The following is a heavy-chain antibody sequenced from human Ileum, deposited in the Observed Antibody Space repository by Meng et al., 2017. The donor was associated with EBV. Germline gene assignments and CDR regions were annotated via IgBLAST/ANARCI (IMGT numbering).Heavy chain of an antibody. Sequence: QGQLGQAGREVKKPGASVKVSWKASGYTFTSYAMHWVRQAPGQRLEWMGWINAGNGNTKYSQKFQGRVTITRDTSASTAYMELSSLRSEDTAVYYCARDYDILTGYYNVMGWFDPWGQGTLVTASS. J-gene: IGHJ5*02. CDR2: INAGNGNT. CDR1: GYTFTSYA. D-gene: IGHD3-9*01. V-gene: IGHV1-3*01. CDR3: ARDYDILTGYYNVMGWFDP.